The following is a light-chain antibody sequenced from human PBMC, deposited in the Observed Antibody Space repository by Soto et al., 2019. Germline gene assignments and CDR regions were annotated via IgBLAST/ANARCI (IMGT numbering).Light chain of an antibody. CDR3: QQLNTHPYS. Sequence: DIQLTQSPSFLSAAVGDRVTLTCRASQGISSFLAWYQQKPGKAPKLLISAASTLQSGVPSRLSGSGSGTEFTLTISSLQTEDFATYDCQQLNTHPYSFGQGTKLEIK. J-gene: IGKJ2*01. V-gene: IGKV1-9*01. CDR2: AAS. CDR1: QGISSF.